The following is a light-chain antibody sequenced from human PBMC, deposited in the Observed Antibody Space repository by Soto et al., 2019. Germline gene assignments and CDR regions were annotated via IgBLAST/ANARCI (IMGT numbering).Light chain of an antibody. J-gene: IGLJ3*02. CDR2: LEGSGSY. CDR1: SGHSSYI. CDR3: ETWDSNTHTV. Sequence: QPVLTQSSSASASLGSSVKLTCTLSSGHSSYIIAWHQQQPGKAPRYLMKLEGSGSYNKGSGVPDRFSGSSSGADRYLTISNLQFEVEADYYCETWDSNTHTVFGGGTKVTVL. V-gene: IGLV4-60*02.